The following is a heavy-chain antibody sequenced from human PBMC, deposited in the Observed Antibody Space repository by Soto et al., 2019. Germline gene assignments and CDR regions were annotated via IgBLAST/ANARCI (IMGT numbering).Heavy chain of an antibody. V-gene: IGHV4-34*01. CDR3: ARGQWSNRLLN. J-gene: IGHJ4*02. CDR1: GASFSGYY. Sequence: SETLSLTCAVYGASFSGYYWTWIRQSPGKGLEWIGEVNHGVSTNYNPSLESRVTLSLDTSRNQFSLKLNSVTAADTAVYYCARGQWSNRLLNWGQGTLVT. CDR2: VNHGVST. D-gene: IGHD2-15*01.